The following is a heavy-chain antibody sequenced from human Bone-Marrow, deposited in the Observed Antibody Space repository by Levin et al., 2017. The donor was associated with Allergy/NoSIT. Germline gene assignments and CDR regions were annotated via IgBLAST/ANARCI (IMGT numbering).Heavy chain of an antibody. V-gene: IGHV3-48*04. CDR1: GFPFSSYS. D-gene: IGHD3-22*01. J-gene: IGHJ4*02. Sequence: LSLTCAASGFPFSSYSMNWVRQAPGKGLEWVSYISSSSSTIYYADSVKGRFTISRDNAKNSLYLQMNSLRAEDTAVYYCARDRGGGIYPLYYYDSSGYTDWGQGTLVTVSS. CDR3: ARDRGGGIYPLYYYDSSGYTD. CDR2: ISSSSSTI.